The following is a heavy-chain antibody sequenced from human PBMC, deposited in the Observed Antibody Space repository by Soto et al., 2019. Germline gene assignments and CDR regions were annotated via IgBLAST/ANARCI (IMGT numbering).Heavy chain of an antibody. CDR1: GFTFTSSA. V-gene: IGHV1-58*01. CDR2: IVVGSGNT. Sequence: SVKVSCKASGFTFTSSAVQWVRQARGQRLEWIGWIVVGSGNTNYAQKFQERVTITRDMSTSTAYMELSSLRSEDTAVYYCTAEEGATHPTPWLWGQGTLVTVSS. CDR3: TAEEGATHPTPWL. J-gene: IGHJ4*02. D-gene: IGHD1-26*01.